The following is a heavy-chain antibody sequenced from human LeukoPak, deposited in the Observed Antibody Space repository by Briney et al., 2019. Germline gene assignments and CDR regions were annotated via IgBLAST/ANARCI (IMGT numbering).Heavy chain of an antibody. D-gene: IGHD5-18*01. V-gene: IGHV1-2*02. CDR1: GYTVTGHY. CDR3: AKDAYSGFSSSYNMDS. CDR2: LNPKSGGT. J-gene: IGHJ4*02. Sequence: GASVKVSCKASGYTVTGHYLHWVRQAPGQGLEWMGWLNPKSGGTNYAQKFQGRVTMTRDTSINTAYMELNSLTSDDTAMYYCAKDAYSGFSSSYNMDSWGQGTLVTVSS.